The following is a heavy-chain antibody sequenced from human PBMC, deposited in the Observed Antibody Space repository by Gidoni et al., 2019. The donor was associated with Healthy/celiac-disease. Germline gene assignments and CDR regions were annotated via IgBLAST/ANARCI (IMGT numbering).Heavy chain of an antibody. CDR1: GGSFSGYY. Sequence: QVQLQQWGAGLLKPSETLSLTCAVYGGSFSGYYWSWIRQPPGKGLEWIGEINHSGSTNYNPSLKSRVTISVDTSKNQFSLKLSSVTAADTAVYYCARGRVSSSGWYLGYWGQGTLVTVSS. V-gene: IGHV4-34*01. J-gene: IGHJ4*02. D-gene: IGHD6-19*01. CDR2: INHSGST. CDR3: ARGRVSSSGWYLGY.